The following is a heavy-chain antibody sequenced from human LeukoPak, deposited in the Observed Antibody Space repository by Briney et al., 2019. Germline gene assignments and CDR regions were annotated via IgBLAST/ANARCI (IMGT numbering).Heavy chain of an antibody. CDR3: ARGRPLLWFGPFDY. CDR2: INHSGST. D-gene: IGHD3-10*01. J-gene: IGHJ4*02. Sequence: PSETLSLTCAVYGGSFSGYYWSWIRQPPGKGLEWIGEINHSGSTNYNPSLKSRVTISLHTSKNQFSLKLSSVPAADTAVYYCARGRPLLWFGPFDYWGQGTLVTVSS. CDR1: GGSFSGYY. V-gene: IGHV4-34*01.